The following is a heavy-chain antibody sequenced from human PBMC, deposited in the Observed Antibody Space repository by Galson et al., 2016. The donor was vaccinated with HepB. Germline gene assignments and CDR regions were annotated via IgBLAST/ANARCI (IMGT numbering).Heavy chain of an antibody. Sequence: SVKVSCKASGYTFTGDYIHWVRQAPGQGVEWMGWINPNSGDTNYAQKFQDWVTMTRDTSISTAYMELRRPRSGDTAVYYCAREGVRGEINYGMDVWGQGTTVTVSS. D-gene: IGHD3-10*01. CDR2: INPNSGDT. CDR1: GYTFTGDY. J-gene: IGHJ6*02. CDR3: AREGVRGEINYGMDV. V-gene: IGHV1-2*04.